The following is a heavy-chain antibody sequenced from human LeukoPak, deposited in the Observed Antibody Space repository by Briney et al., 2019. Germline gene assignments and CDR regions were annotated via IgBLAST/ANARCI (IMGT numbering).Heavy chain of an antibody. J-gene: IGHJ6*03. V-gene: IGHV3-49*03. CDR1: GFTFGDYA. D-gene: IGHD3-10*01. Sequence: PGGSLRLSCTASGFTFGDYAMSWFRQAPGKGLEWVGFIRSKAYGGTTEYAASVKGRFTISRDDSKSIAYLQMNSLKTEDTAVYYCTRDREVGRYYYYYYYYMDVWGKGTTVTVSS. CDR3: TRDREVGRYYYYYYYYMDV. CDR2: IRSKAYGGTT.